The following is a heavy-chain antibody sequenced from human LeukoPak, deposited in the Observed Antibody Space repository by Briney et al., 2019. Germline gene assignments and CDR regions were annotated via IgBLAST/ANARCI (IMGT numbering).Heavy chain of an antibody. V-gene: IGHV1-69*05. J-gene: IGHJ6*03. CDR1: GGTFSSYA. D-gene: IGHD6-6*01. CDR2: IIPIFGTA. CDR3: AVGRPTDIAARPLYYYYYMDV. Sequence: GASVNVSCKASGGTFSSYAISWVRQAPGQGLEWMGGIIPIFGTANYTQKFQGRVTITTDESTSTAYMELSSLRSEDTAVYYCAVGRPTDIAARPLYYYYYMDVWGKGTTVTVSS.